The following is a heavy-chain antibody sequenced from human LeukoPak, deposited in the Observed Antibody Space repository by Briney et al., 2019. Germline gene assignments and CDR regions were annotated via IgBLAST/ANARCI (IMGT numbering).Heavy chain of an antibody. CDR1: GITFSNSW. CDR2: IYSGGST. CDR3: ARVSLPEDAFDI. Sequence: PGGSLRLSCTTSGITFSNSWMSWVRQAPGKGLEWVSLIYSGGSTYYADSVKGRFTISRDNSKNTLYLQMNSLRAEDTAVYYCARVSLPEDAFDIWGQGTMVTVSS. V-gene: IGHV3-66*01. J-gene: IGHJ3*02. D-gene: IGHD1-14*01.